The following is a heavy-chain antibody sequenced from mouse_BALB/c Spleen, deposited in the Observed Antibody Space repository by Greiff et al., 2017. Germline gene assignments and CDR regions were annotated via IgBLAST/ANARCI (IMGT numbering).Heavy chain of an antibody. CDR1: GYTFTSYY. Sequence: VKLQESGAELVKPGASVKLSCKASGYTFTSYYMYWVKQRPGQGLEWIGEINPSNGGTNFNEKFKSKATLTVDKSSSTAYMQLSSLTSEDSAVYYCTRYAYGYDRDYWGQGTSVTVSS. D-gene: IGHD2-2*01. CDR3: TRYAYGYDRDY. V-gene: IGHV1S81*02. J-gene: IGHJ4*01. CDR2: INPSNGGT.